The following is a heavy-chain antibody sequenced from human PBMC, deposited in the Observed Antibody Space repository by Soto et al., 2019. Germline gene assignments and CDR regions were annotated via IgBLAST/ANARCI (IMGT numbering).Heavy chain of an antibody. Sequence: GSLRLSCAASGFTFSSYAMSWVRQAPGKGLEWVSAISGSGGSTYYADSVKGRFTISRDNSKNTLYLQMNSLRAEDTAVYYCAKDLWDYDILTGYPDDAFDIWGQGTMVTVSS. CDR2: ISGSGGST. CDR1: GFTFSSYA. J-gene: IGHJ3*02. CDR3: AKDLWDYDILTGYPDDAFDI. V-gene: IGHV3-23*01. D-gene: IGHD3-9*01.